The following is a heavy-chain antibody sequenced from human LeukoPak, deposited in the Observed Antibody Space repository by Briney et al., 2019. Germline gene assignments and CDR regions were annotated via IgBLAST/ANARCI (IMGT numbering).Heavy chain of an antibody. CDR2: ISSSGSTI. Sequence: PGGSLRLSCAASGFTFSDYYMSWIRQAPGKGLEWVSYISSSGSTIYYADSAKGRFTISRDNAKNSLYLQMNSLRVEDTAVYYCARTGYSSSWYYFDYWGQGTLVTVSS. CDR1: GFTFSDYY. CDR3: ARTGYSSSWYYFDY. D-gene: IGHD6-13*01. V-gene: IGHV3-11*04. J-gene: IGHJ4*02.